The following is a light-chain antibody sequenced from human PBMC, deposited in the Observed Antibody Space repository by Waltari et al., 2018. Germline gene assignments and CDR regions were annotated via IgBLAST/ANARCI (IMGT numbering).Light chain of an antibody. J-gene: IGKJ4*01. CDR3: QQRRNWPLT. Sequence: SCRASHSVSWYLAWYQQRPGQAPRLLIYDASNRATDIPARFSGSGSETDFTLPISSLEPEDSAVYYCQQRRNWPLTFGGGTKVEIK. CDR1: HSVSWY. V-gene: IGKV3-11*01. CDR2: DAS.